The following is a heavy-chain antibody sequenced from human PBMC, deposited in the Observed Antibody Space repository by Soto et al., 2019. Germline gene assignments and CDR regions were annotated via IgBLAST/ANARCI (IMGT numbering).Heavy chain of an antibody. CDR1: GGTFSSYA. V-gene: IGHV1-69*13. Sequence: SVKVSCKASGGTFSSYAISWVRQAPGQGLEWMGGIIPIFGTANYAQKFQGRVTITADESTSTAYMELSSLRSEDTAVYYCARRRLLGSGEREGLIDPWGQGTLVTVSS. D-gene: IGHD3-10*01. CDR3: ARRRLLGSGEREGLIDP. CDR2: IIPIFGTA. J-gene: IGHJ5*02.